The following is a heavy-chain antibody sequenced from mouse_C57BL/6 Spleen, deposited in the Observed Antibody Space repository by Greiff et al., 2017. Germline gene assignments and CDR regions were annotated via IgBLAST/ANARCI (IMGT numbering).Heavy chain of an antibody. J-gene: IGHJ2*01. CDR1: GYTFTSYW. D-gene: IGHD4-1*01. CDR2: IDPSASYT. V-gene: IGHV1-69*01. Sequence: QVQLQQPGAELVMPGASVKLSCKASGYTFTSYWMHWVKQRPGQGLEWIGEIDPSASYTNYNQKFKGKSTLTVDKSSSTAYMQLSSLTSEDSAVYCCARRRTGSYYLDYWGQGTTLTVSS. CDR3: ARRRTGSYYLDY.